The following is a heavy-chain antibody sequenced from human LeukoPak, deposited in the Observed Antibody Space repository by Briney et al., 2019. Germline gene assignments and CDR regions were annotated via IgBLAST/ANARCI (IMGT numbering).Heavy chain of an antibody. J-gene: IGHJ4*02. V-gene: IGHV1-46*01. D-gene: IGHD1-26*01. Sequence: ASVKVSCKASGYTFTSYYMHWVRQAPGEGLEWMGIINPSGGSTSYAQKFQGRVTMTRDTSTSTVYKELSSLRSEDTAVYYCARQGGGSYGVESCLYWGQGTLVTVSS. CDR1: GYTFTSYY. CDR3: ARQGGGSYGVESCLY. CDR2: INPSGGST.